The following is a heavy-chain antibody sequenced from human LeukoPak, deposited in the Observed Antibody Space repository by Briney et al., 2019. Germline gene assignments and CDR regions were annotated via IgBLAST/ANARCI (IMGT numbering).Heavy chain of an antibody. CDR1: GFTFSSYA. D-gene: IGHD3-10*01. Sequence: QTGGSLRLSCAASGFTFSSYAMSWVRQAPGKGLEWVSAISGSGGSTYYADSVKGRFTLSRDNSKNTLYLQMNSLRAEDTAVYYCAKDRRFGMAPPYDNWFDPWGQGTLVTVSS. CDR2: ISGSGGST. V-gene: IGHV3-23*01. J-gene: IGHJ5*02. CDR3: AKDRRFGMAPPYDNWFDP.